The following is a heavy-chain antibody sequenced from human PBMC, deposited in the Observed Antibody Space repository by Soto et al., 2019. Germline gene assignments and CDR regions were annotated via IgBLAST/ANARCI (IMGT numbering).Heavy chain of an antibody. D-gene: IGHD5-18*01. CDR3: ARDGLPWIQLWPAYYYYGMDV. J-gene: IGHJ6*02. CDR2: IIPIFGTA. CDR1: GGTFSSYA. V-gene: IGHV1-69*06. Sequence: ASVKVSCKASGGTFSSYAISWVRQAPGQGLEWMGGIIPIFGTANYAQKFQGRVTITADKSTSTAYMELSSLRSEDTAVYYCARDGLPWIQLWPAYYYYGMDVWGQGTTVTVSS.